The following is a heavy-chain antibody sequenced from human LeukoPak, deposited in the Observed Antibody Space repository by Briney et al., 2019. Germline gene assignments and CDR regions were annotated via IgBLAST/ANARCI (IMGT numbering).Heavy chain of an antibody. J-gene: IGHJ4*02. V-gene: IGHV3-9*01. Sequence: GGSLRLSCAASGFIFDDYAMHWVRQAPGKGLEWVSGISWNSGSIGYADSVKGRFTISRDNAKNSLYLLMNSLRAEDTALYYCAKDSRYRDYYDSSGYRDRGQGTLVTVSS. CDR2: ISWNSGSI. D-gene: IGHD3-22*01. CDR1: GFIFDDYA. CDR3: AKDSRYRDYYDSSGYRD.